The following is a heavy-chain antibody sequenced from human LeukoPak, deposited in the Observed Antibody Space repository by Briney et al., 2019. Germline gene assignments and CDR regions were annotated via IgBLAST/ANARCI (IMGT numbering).Heavy chain of an antibody. CDR3: AKHMVRGVNSYYYGMDV. CDR1: GGTFSSYA. J-gene: IGHJ6*02. CDR2: ISGSGGST. D-gene: IGHD3-10*01. Sequence: GASVKVSCKASGGTFSSYAMSWVRQAPGKGLEWVSAISGSGGSTYYADSVKGRFTISRDNSKNTLYLQMNSLRAEDTAVYYCAKHMVRGVNSYYYGMDVWGQGTTVTVSS. V-gene: IGHV3-23*01.